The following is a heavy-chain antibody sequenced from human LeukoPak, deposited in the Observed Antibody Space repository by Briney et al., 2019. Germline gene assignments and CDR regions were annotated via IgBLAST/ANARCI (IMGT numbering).Heavy chain of an antibody. CDR2: IKNDGSEK. V-gene: IGHV3-7*01. Sequence: GGSLRLSCAASGFTFSIYYMNWVRQAPGKGLEWVASIKNDGSEKYYVDSVRGRYTISRDNTKNSLYLQMSSLRAEDTAVYYCATDRGWRTSGYYLYYFEYWGQGTLVTFSS. D-gene: IGHD3-3*01. J-gene: IGHJ4*02. CDR1: GFTFSIYY. CDR3: ATDRGWRTSGYYLYYFEY.